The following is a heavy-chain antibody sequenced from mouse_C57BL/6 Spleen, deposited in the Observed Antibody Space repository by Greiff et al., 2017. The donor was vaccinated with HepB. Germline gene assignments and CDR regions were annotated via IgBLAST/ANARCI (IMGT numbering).Heavy chain of an antibody. D-gene: IGHD1-1*02. CDR2: INPGSGGT. CDR1: GYAFTNYL. CDR3: ARGGGGYAMDY. V-gene: IGHV1-54*01. Sequence: VQLQQSGAELVRPGTSVKVSCKASGYAFTNYLIEWVKQRPGQGLEWIGVINPGSGGTNYNEKFKGKATLTADKSSSTAYMQLSSLTYEDSAVYCFARGGGGYAMDYWGQGTSVTVSS. J-gene: IGHJ4*01.